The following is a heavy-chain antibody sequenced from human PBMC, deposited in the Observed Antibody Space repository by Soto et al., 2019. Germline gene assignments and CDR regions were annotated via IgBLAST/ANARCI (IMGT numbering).Heavy chain of an antibody. Sequence: GGSLRLSCAASGFTFISYWMSWVLQAPWKGLEWVANIKQDGSEKYYVDSVKGRFTISRDNAKNSLYLQMNSLRAEDTAVYYCASEATREAPGDFDYWGQGT. V-gene: IGHV3-7*01. D-gene: IGHD7-27*01. CDR1: GFTFISYW. CDR2: IKQDGSEK. J-gene: IGHJ4*02. CDR3: ASEATREAPGDFDY.